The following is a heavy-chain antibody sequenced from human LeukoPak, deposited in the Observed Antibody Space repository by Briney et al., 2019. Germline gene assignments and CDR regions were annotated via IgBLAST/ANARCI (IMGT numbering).Heavy chain of an antibody. Sequence: KSSETLSLTCAVSGGSISSGGYSWSWIRQPPGKGLEWIGYIYYSGSTYYNPSLKSRVTISVDTSKNQFSLKPSSVTAADTAVYYCARVSREGDTAMVTLDYWGQGTLVTVSS. CDR3: ARVSREGDTAMVTLDY. CDR1: GGSISSGGYS. CDR2: IYYSGST. J-gene: IGHJ4*02. V-gene: IGHV4-30-4*07. D-gene: IGHD5-18*01.